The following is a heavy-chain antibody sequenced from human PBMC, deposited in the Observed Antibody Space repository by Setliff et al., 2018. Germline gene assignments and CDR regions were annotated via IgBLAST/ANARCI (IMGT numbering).Heavy chain of an antibody. Sequence: GESLKISCKGSGYSFTNYWIGWVRQMPGKGLEWMGIIYPGDSDTRYSPSFQGQVTISADKSINTAYLQLSSLKASDTAIYYCARRAVTAEYFQHWGHGTLVTVSS. D-gene: IGHD4-17*01. V-gene: IGHV5-51*01. CDR3: ARRAVTAEYFQH. CDR1: GYSFTNYW. CDR2: IYPGDSDT. J-gene: IGHJ1*01.